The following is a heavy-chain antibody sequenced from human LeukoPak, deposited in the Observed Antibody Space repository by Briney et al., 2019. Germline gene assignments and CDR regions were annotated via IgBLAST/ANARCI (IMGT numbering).Heavy chain of an antibody. Sequence: SETLSLTCTVSGGSISSYYWSWIRQPPGKGLEWIGYIYYSGSTNYNPSLKSRVTISVDTSKNQFSLKLSSVTAADTAVYYCARAPVLGSFYILGQRTIVTGSS. J-gene: IGHJ3*02. CDR2: IYYSGST. CDR3: ARAPVLGSFYI. V-gene: IGHV4-59*01. D-gene: IGHD2-15*01. CDR1: GGSISSYY.